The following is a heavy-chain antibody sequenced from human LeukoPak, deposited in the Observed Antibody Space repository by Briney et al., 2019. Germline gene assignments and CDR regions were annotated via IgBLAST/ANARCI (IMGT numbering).Heavy chain of an antibody. J-gene: IGHJ4*02. CDR1: GFTFSNYA. Sequence: GGSLRLSCAASGFTFSNYAMSWVRQAPGKGLEWVSAISVSGGSTYYADSVKGRFTISRDSSRNTLYLQMNTLRAEDTALYYCAKGIKWELPFDYWGQGTLITVSS. CDR2: ISVSGGST. CDR3: AKGIKWELPFDY. V-gene: IGHV3-23*01. D-gene: IGHD1-26*01.